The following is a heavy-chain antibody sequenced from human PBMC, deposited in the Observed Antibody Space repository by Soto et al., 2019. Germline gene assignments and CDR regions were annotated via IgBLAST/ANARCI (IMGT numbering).Heavy chain of an antibody. D-gene: IGHD6-19*01. V-gene: IGHV1-18*04. J-gene: IGHJ6*02. CDR3: ARDERSSSSGWYMLAYYYYGMDV. CDR2: ISAYNGNT. Sequence: ASVKVSCKASGYTFTSCGISWVRQAPGQGLEWMGWISAYNGNTNYAQKLQGRVTMTTDTSTSTAYMELRSLRSDDTAVYYCARDERSSSSGWYMLAYYYYGMDVWGQGTTVTVSS. CDR1: GYTFTSCG.